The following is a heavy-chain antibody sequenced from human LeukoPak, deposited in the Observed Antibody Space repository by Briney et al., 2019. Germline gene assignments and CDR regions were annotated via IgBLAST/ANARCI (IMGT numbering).Heavy chain of an antibody. CDR2: SKYDGSTA. CDR3: AKSDWFDP. CDR1: GFTLKNYW. V-gene: IGHV3-74*03. Sequence: GGSLRLSCETSGFTLKNYWMSWLRRAPGKGLEWVSRSKYDGSTAMYAESVKGRFTISRDNARGTLYLRMNSLRVDDTAVYYCAKSDWFDPCGRGILVTVSS. J-gene: IGHJ5*02.